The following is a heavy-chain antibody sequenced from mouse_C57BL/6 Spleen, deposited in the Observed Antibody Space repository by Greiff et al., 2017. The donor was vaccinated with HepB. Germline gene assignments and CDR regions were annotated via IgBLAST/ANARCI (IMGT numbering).Heavy chain of an antibody. D-gene: IGHD3-2*02. CDR1: GYAFSSSW. V-gene: IGHV1-82*01. CDR3: ERETDSSGYVRY. CDR2: IYPGDGDT. J-gene: IGHJ2*01. Sequence: VQLQQSGPELVKPGASVKISCKASGYAFSSSWMNWVKQRPGKGLEWIGRIYPGDGDTNYKGKFKGKATLTADKSSSTAYMQLSSLTSEDSAVYFCERETDSSGYVRYWGQGTTLTVSS.